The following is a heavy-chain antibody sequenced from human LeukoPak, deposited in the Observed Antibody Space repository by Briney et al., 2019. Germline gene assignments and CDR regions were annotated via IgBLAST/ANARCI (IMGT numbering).Heavy chain of an antibody. J-gene: IGHJ4*02. CDR3: ARERPAYSYGEPVPFDY. Sequence: GASVKVSCKASGGTFSSYAISWVRQAPGQGLEWMGGIIPIFGPANYAQKFQGRVTITADESTSTAYMELSSLRSEDTAVYYCARERPAYSYGEPVPFDYWGQGTLVTVSS. CDR1: GGTFSSYA. V-gene: IGHV1-69*01. D-gene: IGHD5-18*01. CDR2: IIPIFGPA.